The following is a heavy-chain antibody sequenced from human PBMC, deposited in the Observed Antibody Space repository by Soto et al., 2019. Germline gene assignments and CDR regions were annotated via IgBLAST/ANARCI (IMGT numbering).Heavy chain of an antibody. CDR2: IIPIFGTA. CDR1: GGTFSSYA. Sequence: SVKVSCKASGGTFSSYAISWVRQAPGQGLEWMGGIIPIFGTANYAQKFQGRVTITADESTSTAYMELSSLRSEDTAVYYCASMTVDIVATAYYYYGMDVWGQGTTVTVSS. V-gene: IGHV1-69*13. J-gene: IGHJ6*02. CDR3: ASMTVDIVATAYYYYGMDV. D-gene: IGHD5-12*01.